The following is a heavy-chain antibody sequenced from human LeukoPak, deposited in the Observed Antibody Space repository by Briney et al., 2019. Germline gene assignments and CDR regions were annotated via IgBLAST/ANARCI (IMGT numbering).Heavy chain of an antibody. V-gene: IGHV4-4*09. CDR2: IYTSGST. CDR3: AASDSNYLPY. J-gene: IGHJ4*02. CDR1: GGSISSYY. D-gene: IGHD4-11*01. Sequence: SETLSLTCTVSGGSISSYYWSWIRQPPGKGLEWIGYIYTSGSTNYNPSLKSRVTISVDTSKNQFSLKLSSVTAADTAVYYCAASDSNYLPYWGQGTLVTVSS.